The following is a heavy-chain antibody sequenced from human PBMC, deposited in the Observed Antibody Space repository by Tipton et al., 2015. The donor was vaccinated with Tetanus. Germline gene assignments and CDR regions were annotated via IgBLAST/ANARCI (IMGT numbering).Heavy chain of an antibody. J-gene: IGHJ3*02. CDR2: IYGGGVT. V-gene: IGHV3-53*01. D-gene: IGHD3-22*01. Sequence: QLVQSGGGLIRPGGSLTLSCAASGFAVSDKYINWVRQAPGKGLEWVSLIYGGGVTYYTDSVKGRFTISRDNSKNTVYLQMSSLGAEDTAVYYCARQWDSIGLSAFDIWGQGTMVTVSS. CDR3: ARQWDSIGLSAFDI. CDR1: GFAVSDKY.